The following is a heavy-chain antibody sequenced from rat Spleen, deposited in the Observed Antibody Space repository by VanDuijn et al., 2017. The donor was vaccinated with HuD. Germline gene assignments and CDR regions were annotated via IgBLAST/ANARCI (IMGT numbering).Heavy chain of an antibody. Sequence: EVQLVESDGGLVRPGRSLKLSCAASGFSFSDYYMAWVRQAPTKGLEWVATISYDGTTTSYRDSVRGRFTVSRDNAKSTLYLQMNSLRSEDTATYYCTRDDTMGIRGLYVMDAWGQGASVTVSS. CDR3: TRDDTMGIRGLYVMDA. CDR1: GFSFSDYY. J-gene: IGHJ4*01. CDR2: ISYDGTTT. V-gene: IGHV5-29*01. D-gene: IGHD1-9*01.